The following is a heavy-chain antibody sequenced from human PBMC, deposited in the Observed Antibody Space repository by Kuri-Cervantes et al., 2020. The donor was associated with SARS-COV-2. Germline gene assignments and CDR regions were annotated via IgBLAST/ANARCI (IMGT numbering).Heavy chain of an antibody. CDR2: IGWNSGSI. Sequence: SLKISCAASGFTFDDYAMHWVRQAPGKGLEWVSGIGWNSGSIGYADSVKGRFTISRDNAKNSLYLQMNSLRAEDTALYYCAKDSGDTAMESFDYYMDVWGKGTTVTVSS. CDR3: AKDSGDTAMESFDYYMDV. D-gene: IGHD5-18*01. V-gene: IGHV3-9*01. CDR1: GFTFDDYA. J-gene: IGHJ6*03.